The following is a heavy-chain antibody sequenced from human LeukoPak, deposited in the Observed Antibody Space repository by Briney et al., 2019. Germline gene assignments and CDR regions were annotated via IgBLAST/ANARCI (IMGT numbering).Heavy chain of an antibody. D-gene: IGHD4-17*01. J-gene: IGHJ4*02. CDR3: ARAYGDYGDLYYFDY. CDR2: ISGSGGST. V-gene: IGHV3-23*01. Sequence: GGSLRLSCAPSGFTFSSYAMSWVRQAPGKGLEWVSAISGSGGSTYYADSVKGRFTISRDNSKNTLYLQMNSLRAEDTAVYYCARAYGDYGDLYYFDYWGQGTLVTVSS. CDR1: GFTFSSYA.